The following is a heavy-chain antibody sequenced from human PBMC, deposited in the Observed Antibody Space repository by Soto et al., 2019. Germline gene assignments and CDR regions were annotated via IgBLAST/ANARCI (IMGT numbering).Heavy chain of an antibody. V-gene: IGHV3-11*06. D-gene: IGHD3-22*01. CDR3: ARAGGYDSSGYPDAFDI. CDR2: ISSSSSYT. Sequence: LRLSCAASGFTFSDYYMSWIRQAPGKGLEWVSYISSSSSYTNYADSVKGRFTISRDNAKNSLYLQMNSLRAEDTAVYYCARAGGYDSSGYPDAFDIWGQGTMVTVSS. J-gene: IGHJ3*02. CDR1: GFTFSDYY.